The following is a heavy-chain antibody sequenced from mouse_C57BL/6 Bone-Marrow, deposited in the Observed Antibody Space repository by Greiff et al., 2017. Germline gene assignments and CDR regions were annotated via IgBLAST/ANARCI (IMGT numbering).Heavy chain of an antibody. J-gene: IGHJ4*01. CDR1: GYTFTSYW. Sequence: QVQLQQPGAELVKPGASVKLSCKASGYTFTSYWMNWVKQRPGQGLEWIGMIHPNSGSTNYNEKFKSKATLTVDQSSSTAYMQLSSRTSEDSAVYCCARVYMDYWGQGTSVTVSS. CDR3: ARVYMDY. V-gene: IGHV1-64*01. CDR2: IHPNSGST.